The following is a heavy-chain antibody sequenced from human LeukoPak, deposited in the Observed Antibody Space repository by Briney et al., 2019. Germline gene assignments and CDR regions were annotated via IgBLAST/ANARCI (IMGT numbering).Heavy chain of an antibody. CDR3: ARPRSGSSGLDFDY. J-gene: IGHJ4*02. Sequence: AHTVSLPCSVSGGSISSGGYYRRWTRQHPGNGPYWIGYISYSGSTYYNPSLKSRVPISVDTSKNQFSLKLSSVTAADTAVYYCARPRSGSSGLDFDYWGQRTLVTAS. D-gene: IGHD3-10*01. CDR2: ISYSGST. CDR1: GGSISSGGYY. V-gene: IGHV4-31*03.